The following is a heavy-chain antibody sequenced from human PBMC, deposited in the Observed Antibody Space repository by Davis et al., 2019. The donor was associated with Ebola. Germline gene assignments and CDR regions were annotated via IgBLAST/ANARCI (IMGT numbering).Heavy chain of an antibody. V-gene: IGHV4-39*07. CDR3: ARSPRWLRFSFFDY. CDR2: INHSGST. J-gene: IGHJ4*02. D-gene: IGHD5-12*01. CDR1: GGSISSGDYY. Sequence: SETLSLTCTVSGGSISSGDYYWSWIRQPPGKGLEWIGEINHSGSTNYNPSLKSRVTISVDTSKNQFSLKLSSVTAADTAVYYCARSPRWLRFSFFDYWGQGTLVTVSS.